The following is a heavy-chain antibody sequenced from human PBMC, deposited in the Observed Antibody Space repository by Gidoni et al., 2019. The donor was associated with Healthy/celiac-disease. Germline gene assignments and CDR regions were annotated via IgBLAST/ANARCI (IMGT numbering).Heavy chain of an antibody. J-gene: IGHJ2*01. V-gene: IGHV3-73*01. CDR3: TRPDDYGDYTSFWYLDL. CDR2: IRSKANSYST. Sequence: GLEWVGRIRSKANSYSTAYAASVKGRFTISRDDSKNTAYLQMNSLKTEDTAVYYCTRPDDYGDYTSFWYLDLWGRGTLVTVSS. D-gene: IGHD4-17*01.